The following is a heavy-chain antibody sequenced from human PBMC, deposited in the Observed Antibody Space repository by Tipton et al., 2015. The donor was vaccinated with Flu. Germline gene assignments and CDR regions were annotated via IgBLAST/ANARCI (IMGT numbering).Heavy chain of an antibody. CDR1: GGFVSSGSYY. J-gene: IGHJ5*02. V-gene: IGHV4-61*03. CDR2: IYHNGDT. Sequence: TLSLTCTVSGGFVSSGSYYWSWIRQSPGKGLEWIGYIYHNGDTKYNPSLKSRVAISLDTSKNHFSLQLSSVTAADTAVYYCARRDYSNYVSEPKNWFDPWGQGTLVSVSS. D-gene: IGHD4-11*01. CDR3: ARRDYSNYVSEPKNWFDP.